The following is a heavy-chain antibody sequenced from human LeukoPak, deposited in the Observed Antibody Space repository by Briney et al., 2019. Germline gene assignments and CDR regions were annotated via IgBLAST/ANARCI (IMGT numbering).Heavy chain of an antibody. CDR2: MNPNSGNT. V-gene: IGHV1-8*01. Sequence: ASVKVSCKASGYTFTSYDINWVRQATGQGLEWMGWMNPNSGNTGYAQKFQGRVTMTRNTSISTAYMELSSLRSEDTAVYYCARGLSSSGWIRNEYYFDYWGQGTLVTVSS. CDR3: ARGLSSSGWIRNEYYFDY. J-gene: IGHJ4*02. CDR1: GYTFTSYD. D-gene: IGHD6-19*01.